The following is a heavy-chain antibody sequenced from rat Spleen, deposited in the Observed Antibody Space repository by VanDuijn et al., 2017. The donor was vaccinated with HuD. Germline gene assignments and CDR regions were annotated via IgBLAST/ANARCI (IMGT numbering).Heavy chain of an antibody. CDR1: GFTFTDYY. Sequence: EVQLVESDGGLVQPGRSLKLSCAASGFTFTDYYMAWVRQAPTKGLEWVATITNTGGGNTYYRDSVKGRFTISRDNTRNTLYLQMNSLRSEDTATYYCAVSGYGYWGQGVMVTVSS. CDR2: ITNTGGGNT. V-gene: IGHV5-25*01. D-gene: IGHD4-3*01. J-gene: IGHJ2*01. CDR3: AVSGYGY.